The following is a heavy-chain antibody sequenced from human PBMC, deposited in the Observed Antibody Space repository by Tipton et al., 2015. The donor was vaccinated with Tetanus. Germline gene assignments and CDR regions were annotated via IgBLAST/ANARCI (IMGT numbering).Heavy chain of an antibody. Sequence: TLSLTCTVSGDSMTKYYWSWVRQPPGKGLEWISYIFASGSTNYNPALKSRVTISMDTSKNQISLKLSSVTAADTAVYFCARSGSCTSTRCFDAFDLWGPGTRVTVSS. CDR3: ARSGSCTSTRCFDAFDL. CDR2: IFASGST. D-gene: IGHD3/OR15-3a*01. CDR1: GDSMTKYY. J-gene: IGHJ3*01. V-gene: IGHV4-4*08.